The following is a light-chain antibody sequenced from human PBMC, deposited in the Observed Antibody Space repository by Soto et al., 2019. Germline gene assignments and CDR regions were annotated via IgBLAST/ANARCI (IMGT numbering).Light chain of an antibody. J-gene: IGKJ4*01. CDR2: GAS. CDR3: QQYHDWPLT. Sequence: EIVLTQSPATLSVSPGERATLSCRASQSVSVNLAWYQQKPGQAPRLLIYGASTRATGIPAKFSGSGSGTELTLAISSLESEDFAVCYCQQYHDWPLTFGGGTMVESK. CDR1: QSVSVN. V-gene: IGKV3-15*01.